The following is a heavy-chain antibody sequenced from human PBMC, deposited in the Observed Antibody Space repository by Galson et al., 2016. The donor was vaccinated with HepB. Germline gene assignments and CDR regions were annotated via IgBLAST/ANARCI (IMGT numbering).Heavy chain of an antibody. CDR2: ISSSSDTI. CDR3: ARGTFCSGDSCYSPAFDM. CDR1: GFTLSNSA. D-gene: IGHD2-15*01. Sequence: SLRLSCAASGFTLSNSAMSWVRQAPGKGLEWVSYISSSSDTIYYADSVKGRFTISRDNSKNTLYLQMNTLRAEDTAVYYCARGTFCSGDSCYSPAFDMWGQGTMVTVSS. V-gene: IGHV3-48*01. J-gene: IGHJ3*02.